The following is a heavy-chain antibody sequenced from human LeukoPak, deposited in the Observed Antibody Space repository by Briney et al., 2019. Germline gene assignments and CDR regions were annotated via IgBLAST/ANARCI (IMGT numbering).Heavy chain of an antibody. J-gene: IGHJ4*02. CDR2: INHSGNT. Sequence: PSETLSLTCGVYGGSFSGHYWTWIRQPPGKGLEWIGEINHSGNTNYNPSLKSRVTTSVDTSKNQFSLRLTSVTAAHTAVYYCARGLIRYYSGSGTSGNFDYWGQGTLVTVSS. D-gene: IGHD3-10*01. V-gene: IGHV4-34*01. CDR3: ARGLIRYYSGSGTSGNFDY. CDR1: GGSFSGHY.